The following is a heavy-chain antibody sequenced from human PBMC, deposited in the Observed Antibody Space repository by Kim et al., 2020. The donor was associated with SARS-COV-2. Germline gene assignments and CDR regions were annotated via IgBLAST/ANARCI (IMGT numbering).Heavy chain of an antibody. V-gene: IGHV3-23*03. Sequence: GGSLRLSCAASGFAFRGYAMTWVRQAPGKGLEWVSLIYSGGGSTYYADSVKGRFTISRDNSENTLFLQMNSLRVEDTAVYYCAKVALTADPSGFDSWGQGTLVTVSS. CDR3: AKVALTADPSGFDS. CDR2: IYSGGGST. CDR1: GFAFRGYA. J-gene: IGHJ5*01. D-gene: IGHD7-27*01.